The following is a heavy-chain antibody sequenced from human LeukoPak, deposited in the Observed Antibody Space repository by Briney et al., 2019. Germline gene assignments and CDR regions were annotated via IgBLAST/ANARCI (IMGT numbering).Heavy chain of an antibody. CDR1: GFTFSSYG. CDR2: IWYDGSNK. V-gene: IGHV3-33*01. Sequence: PGGSLRLSCAASGFTFSSYGMHWVRRAPGKRLEWVAVIWYDGSNKYYADSVKGRFTISRDNSKNTLYLQMNSLRAEDTAVYYCARDLDYYGSGSSHWGQGTLVTVSS. D-gene: IGHD3-10*01. CDR3: ARDLDYYGSGSSH. J-gene: IGHJ4*02.